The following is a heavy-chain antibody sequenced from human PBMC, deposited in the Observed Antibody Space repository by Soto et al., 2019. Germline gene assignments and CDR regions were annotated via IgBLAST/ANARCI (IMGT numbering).Heavy chain of an antibody. J-gene: IGHJ4*02. Sequence: EVQLVESGGGSVQPGGSLRLCCVASGITFSGYWMHWVRQVPGKGLVWVARVDSDGSGTSYADSVKGRFTISRDNAKNTLYLQRTSLRVEDTAVYYCATVFEHWGQGIPVTVSS. CDR2: VDSDGSGT. CDR3: ATVFEH. CDR1: GITFSGYW. V-gene: IGHV3-74*01.